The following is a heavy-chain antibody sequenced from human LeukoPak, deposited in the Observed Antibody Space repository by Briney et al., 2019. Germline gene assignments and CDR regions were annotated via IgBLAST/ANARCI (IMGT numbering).Heavy chain of an antibody. CDR1: GFTFSSYS. CDR2: ISSSSSYI. CDR3: AKDSYGSGSILDY. Sequence: PGGSLRLSCAASGFTFSSYSMNWVRQAPGKGLEWVSSISSSSSYIYYADSVKGRFTISRDNSKNTLYLQMNSLRAEDTAVYYCAKDSYGSGSILDYWGQGTLVTVSS. J-gene: IGHJ4*02. D-gene: IGHD3-10*01. V-gene: IGHV3-21*04.